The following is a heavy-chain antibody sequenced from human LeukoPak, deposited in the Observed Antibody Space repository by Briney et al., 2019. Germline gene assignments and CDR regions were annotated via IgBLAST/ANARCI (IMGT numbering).Heavy chain of an antibody. CDR2: IFTTGST. CDR1: GGSISSYY. Sequence: PSETLSLTCTVSGGSISSYYWSWIRRPAGRGLEWIGRIFTTGSTNYNPSLKSRVTMSVDTSKNQFSLKLSSVTAADTAVYYCARSGPLLLGRYMDVWGKGTTVTVSS. J-gene: IGHJ6*03. D-gene: IGHD2-15*01. V-gene: IGHV4-4*07. CDR3: ARSGPLLLGRYMDV.